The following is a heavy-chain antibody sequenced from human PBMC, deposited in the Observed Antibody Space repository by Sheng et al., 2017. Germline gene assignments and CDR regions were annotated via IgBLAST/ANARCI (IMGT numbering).Heavy chain of an antibody. CDR3: ASDPLDF. J-gene: IGHJ4*02. CDR1: GYTFTDYY. D-gene: IGHD2-21*02. V-gene: IGHV1-69-2*01. Sequence: EVQLVSLGLRVRKPGSTVKISCKASGYTFTDYYIHWIHQAPGKGLEWMGLVAPEDGETNTQRSSRAESPITADTSTDTAYMELSSLRSADTAVYYCASDPLDFWGQGTPVTVSS. CDR2: VAPEDGET.